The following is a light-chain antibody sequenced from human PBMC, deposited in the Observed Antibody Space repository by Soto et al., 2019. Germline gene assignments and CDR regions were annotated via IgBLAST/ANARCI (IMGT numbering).Light chain of an antibody. Sequence: EIVLTQSPATLSLSPGERATLSCRASQSVSSNLAWYQQKPGQAPRLLIYGASTRATGIPAKFSGGGSGTEFTLTISSLQSEDFAIYYCQQYKNGWTFGQGTKWIS. V-gene: IGKV3-15*01. CDR3: QQYKNGWT. CDR1: QSVSSN. CDR2: GAS. J-gene: IGKJ1*01.